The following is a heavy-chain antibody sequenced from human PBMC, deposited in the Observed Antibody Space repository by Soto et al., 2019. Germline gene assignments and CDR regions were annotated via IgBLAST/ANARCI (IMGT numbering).Heavy chain of an antibody. CDR2: IYYSGST. Sequence: SETLSLTCTVSGGSISSYYWSWIRQPPGKGLEWIGYIYYSGSTNYNPSLESRVTISVDTSRNQFSLKLSSVTAADTAVYYCARYSNSKFDYWGHGTLVTVSS. CDR1: GGSISSYY. V-gene: IGHV4-59*01. D-gene: IGHD1-1*01. CDR3: ARYSNSKFDY. J-gene: IGHJ4*01.